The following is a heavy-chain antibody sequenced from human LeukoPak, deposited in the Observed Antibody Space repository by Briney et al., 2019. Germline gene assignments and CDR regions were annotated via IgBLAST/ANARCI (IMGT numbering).Heavy chain of an antibody. Sequence: SETLSLTCTVSGGSISSRSYYWGWIRQPPGKGLDWIGSISYSGSAYYNPSLKSRVTISVDTSKNQLSLKLSSVTAADTSVYYCARAVSGWELQGSVYHWFDPWGQGTLVTVSS. J-gene: IGHJ5*02. CDR2: ISYSGSA. CDR3: ARAVSGWELQGSVYHWFDP. V-gene: IGHV4-39*01. D-gene: IGHD1-26*01. CDR1: GGSISSRSYY.